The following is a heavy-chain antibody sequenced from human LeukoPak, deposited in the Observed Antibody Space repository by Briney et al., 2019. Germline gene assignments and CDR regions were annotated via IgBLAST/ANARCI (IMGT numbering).Heavy chain of an antibody. CDR2: IYYTGST. CDR3: ARWGSIAVARFDY. CDR1: GGSFSGYY. V-gene: IGHV4-34*11. D-gene: IGHD6-6*01. Sequence: SETLSLTCAVYGGSFSGYYWSWIRQPPGKGLEWIGYIYYTGSTNYNPSLTSRVNISVDTSKNQFSLNLTSVTAADTAVYYCARWGSIAVARFDYWGQGTLVTVSS. J-gene: IGHJ4*02.